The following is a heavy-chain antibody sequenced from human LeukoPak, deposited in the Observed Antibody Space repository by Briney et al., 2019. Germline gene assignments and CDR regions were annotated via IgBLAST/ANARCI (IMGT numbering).Heavy chain of an antibody. CDR1: GYTFTSYY. CDR2: INPSGGST. J-gene: IGHJ6*02. Sequence: ASVKVSCKASGYTFTSYYMHWVRQAPGQGLEWMGTINPSGGSTSYAQKFQGRVTMTRDTSTSTVYMELSSLRSEDTAVYYCARERFLEWLLAPSYYYYGMDVWGQGTTVTVSS. D-gene: IGHD3-3*01. CDR3: ARERFLEWLLAPSYYYYGMDV. V-gene: IGHV1-46*01.